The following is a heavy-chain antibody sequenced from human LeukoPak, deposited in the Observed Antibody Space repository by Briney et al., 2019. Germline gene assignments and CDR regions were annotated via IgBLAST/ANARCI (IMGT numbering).Heavy chain of an antibody. Sequence: PGGSLRLSCAVSGLTFNNYAMSWVRQAPGKGLEWVSGISGRGASKYYADSVKGRFTISRDNSKNTLYLQMNSLRAEDTAVYYCAKDSTSGYDPYYFDYWGQGTLVTVSS. CDR1: GLTFNNYA. D-gene: IGHD5-12*01. V-gene: IGHV3-23*01. J-gene: IGHJ4*02. CDR3: AKDSTSGYDPYYFDY. CDR2: ISGRGASK.